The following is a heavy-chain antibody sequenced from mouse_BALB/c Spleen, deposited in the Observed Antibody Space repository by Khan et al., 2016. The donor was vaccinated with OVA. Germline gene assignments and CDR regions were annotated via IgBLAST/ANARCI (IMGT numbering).Heavy chain of an antibody. CDR2: INTNVGST. D-gene: IGHD2-1*01. CDR1: GFTFSSYG. CDR3: ARVGIIYYGNYAYYFDY. J-gene: IGHJ2*01. Sequence: EVELVESGGGLVQPGGSLKLSCAASGFTFSSYGMSWVRQTPDKRLELVATINTNVGSTYYPDSVKGRFTISRDNAKNTLYLQMSSQKSEDTAMYYCARVGIIYYGNYAYYFDYWGQGTTLTVSS. V-gene: IGHV5-6-3*01.